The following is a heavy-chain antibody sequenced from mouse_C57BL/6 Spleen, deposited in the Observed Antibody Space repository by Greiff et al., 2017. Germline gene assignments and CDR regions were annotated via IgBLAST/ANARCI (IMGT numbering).Heavy chain of an antibody. CDR2: IDPNSGGT. D-gene: IGHD1-1*01. CDR3: AICYYGSSRDYAMDY. J-gene: IGHJ4*01. CDR1: GYTFTSYW. Sequence: VQLQQPGAELVKPGASVKLSCKASGYTFTSYWMHWVKQRPGRGLEWIGRIDPNSGGTQYNEKFKGKATLTVDKPSSTAYMQLSSLTSEASAVYYCAICYYGSSRDYAMDYWGRGTSVTVS. V-gene: IGHV1-62-3*01.